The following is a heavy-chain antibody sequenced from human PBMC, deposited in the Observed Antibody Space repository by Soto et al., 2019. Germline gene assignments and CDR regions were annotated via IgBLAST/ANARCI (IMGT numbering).Heavy chain of an antibody. CDR1: GFTFSSYS. D-gene: IGHD4-17*01. Sequence: SLRLSCGASGFTFSSYSMNWVRQAPGKGLEWVSYISSSSSTIYYADSVKGRFTISRDNAKNSLYLQMNSLRAEDTAVYYCARERGTVPYYFDNWGQGTLVTVSS. J-gene: IGHJ4*02. V-gene: IGHV3-48*01. CDR3: ARERGTVPYYFDN. CDR2: ISSSSSTI.